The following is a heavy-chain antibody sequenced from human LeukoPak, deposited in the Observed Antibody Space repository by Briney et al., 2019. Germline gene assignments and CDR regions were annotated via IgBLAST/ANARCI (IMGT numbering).Heavy chain of an antibody. V-gene: IGHV3-48*03. Sequence: SCKASGGTFSSYEMNWVRQAPGKGLEWVSYISRSGSTIYYADPVKGRFTISRDNAKNSLYLQMNSLRAEGTAVYYCARGAGSGADYYYYYYMDVWGKGNPVTVSS. J-gene: IGHJ6*03. CDR3: ARGAGSGADYYYYYYMDV. D-gene: IGHD1-26*01. CDR1: GGTFSSYE. CDR2: ISRSGSTI.